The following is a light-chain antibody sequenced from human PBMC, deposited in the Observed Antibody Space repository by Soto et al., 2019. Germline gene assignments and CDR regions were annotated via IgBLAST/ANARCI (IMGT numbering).Light chain of an antibody. CDR3: SSSAGIYHYLV. CDR2: EVN. V-gene: IGLV2-8*01. Sequence: QSVLTQPPSASGSPGQSVTISCTGTSSDIGGYNSVSWYQQHPGKAPRLMIYEVNKRPSGVPDRFSGSKSGYTASLTVSGLQTEDEASYYCSSSAGIYHYLVFGGGTKVTVL. J-gene: IGLJ3*02. CDR1: SSDIGGYNS.